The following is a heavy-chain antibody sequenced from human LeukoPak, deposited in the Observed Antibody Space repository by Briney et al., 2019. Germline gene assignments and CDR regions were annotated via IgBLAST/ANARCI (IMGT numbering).Heavy chain of an antibody. V-gene: IGHV3-48*04. CDR3: ARGVAGRFDY. CDR1: GFMFSTYS. Sequence: GGSLRLSCAASGFMFSTYSMNWVRQAPGKGLEWISYIISSSSTIYYADSVKGQFTISRDNAKNSLYLQMNSLRAEDTAVYYCARGVAGRFDYWGQGTLVTVSS. D-gene: IGHD6-19*01. CDR2: IISSSSTI. J-gene: IGHJ4*02.